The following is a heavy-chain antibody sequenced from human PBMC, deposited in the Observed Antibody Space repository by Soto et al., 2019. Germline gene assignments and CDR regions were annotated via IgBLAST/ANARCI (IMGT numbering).Heavy chain of an antibody. CDR2: VYYSGST. D-gene: IGHD3-22*01. CDR3: ARMSYFYDKWYFDL. Sequence: SETLSLTCTVSGASINNNDYYWSWIRQTPGKGLEWIGYVYYSGSTDYIPSLKSRLSMSIDKSQNRYTLKLNSVTAADTATYCCARMSYFYDKWYFDLWGRGTLVTVSS. CDR1: GASINNNDYY. V-gene: IGHV4-30-4*01. J-gene: IGHJ2*01.